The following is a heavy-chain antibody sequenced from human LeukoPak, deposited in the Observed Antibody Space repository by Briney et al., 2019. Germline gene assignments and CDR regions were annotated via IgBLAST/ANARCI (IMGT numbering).Heavy chain of an antibody. J-gene: IGHJ5*02. CDR2: IYYSGST. CDR1: GGSFSGYY. CDR3: ARRARIAAAGTHWFDP. Sequence: SETLSLTCAVYGGSFSGYYWSWIRQPPGKGLEWIGSIYYSGSTYYNPSLKSRVTISVDTSKNQFSLKLSSVTAADTAVYYCARRARIAAAGTHWFDPWGQGTLVTVSS. D-gene: IGHD6-13*01. V-gene: IGHV4-34*01.